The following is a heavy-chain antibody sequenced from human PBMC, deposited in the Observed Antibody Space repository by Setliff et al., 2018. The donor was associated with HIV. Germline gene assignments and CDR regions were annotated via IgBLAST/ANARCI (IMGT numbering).Heavy chain of an antibody. CDR3: ARDRGLTMVRGVIIVY. J-gene: IGHJ4*02. CDR1: GYTFTSYG. CDR2: ISAYNGNT. D-gene: IGHD3-10*01. V-gene: IGHV1-18*01. Sequence: APVKVSCKASGYTFTSYGISWVRQAPGQGLEWMGWISAYNGNTNYAQKLQGRVTMTTDTSTSTAYMELRSLRSDDTAVYYCARDRGLTMVRGVIIVYWGLGTLVTVS.